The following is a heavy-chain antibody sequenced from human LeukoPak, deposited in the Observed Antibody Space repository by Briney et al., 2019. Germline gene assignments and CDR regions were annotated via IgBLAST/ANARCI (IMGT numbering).Heavy chain of an antibody. D-gene: IGHD5-24*01. CDR2: VSGSGVST. V-gene: IGHV3-23*01. CDR3: AKCDGYNPLDYFDY. CDR1: GFTFSSYA. Sequence: GGSLRLSCAASGFTFSSYAMGCARLAPGKGMEWVSVVSGSGVSTYYADSVTGRFTISRDNSKNTLYLQMNSLRAEDTAVYYCAKCDGYNPLDYFDYWGQGTLVTVSS. J-gene: IGHJ4*02.